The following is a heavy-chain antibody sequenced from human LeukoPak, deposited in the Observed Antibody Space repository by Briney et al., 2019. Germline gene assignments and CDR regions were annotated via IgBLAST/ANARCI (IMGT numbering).Heavy chain of an antibody. CDR2: IYLGGST. CDR1: GASISSSNC. V-gene: IGHV4-4*02. CDR3: ARAYFYDSSGYYFDY. D-gene: IGHD3-22*01. J-gene: IGHJ4*02. Sequence: PSETLSLTCAVSGASISSSNCWGWVRQPPGKGLEWIGEIYLGGSTNYNPSLKSRVTISVDRSKNQVSLKLNSVTAADTAVYYCARAYFYDSSGYYFDYWGQGALVTVSS.